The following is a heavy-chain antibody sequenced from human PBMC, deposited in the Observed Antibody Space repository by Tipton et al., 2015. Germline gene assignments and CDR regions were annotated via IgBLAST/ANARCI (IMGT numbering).Heavy chain of an antibody. CDR3: ARARGRHGGLFDS. CDR2: IYYNGNT. D-gene: IGHD4-23*01. Sequence: TLSLTCTVSGDSLSTYYWSWIRQSPGKGLEWIGYIYYNGNTKYNPSLKGRVTILVDTSKNQFSLKMRSVTATDTAVYYCARARGRHGGLFDSWGQGTLVTVSS. V-gene: IGHV4-59*01. J-gene: IGHJ4*02. CDR1: GDSLSTYY.